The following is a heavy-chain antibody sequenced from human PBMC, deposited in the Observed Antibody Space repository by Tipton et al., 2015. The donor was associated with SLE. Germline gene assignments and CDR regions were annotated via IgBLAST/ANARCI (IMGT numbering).Heavy chain of an antibody. CDR3: ARGCPPYYYDSSGYSDAFDI. Sequence: QSGAEVKKPGASVKVSCKASGYTFTGYYMHWVRQAPGQGLEWMGWINPNSGGTNYAQKFQGRVTMTRDTSISTAYMELRSLRSDDTAVYYCARGCPPYYYDSSGYSDAFDIWGQGTMVTVSS. V-gene: IGHV1-2*02. CDR2: INPNSGGT. J-gene: IGHJ3*02. D-gene: IGHD3-22*01. CDR1: GYTFTGYY.